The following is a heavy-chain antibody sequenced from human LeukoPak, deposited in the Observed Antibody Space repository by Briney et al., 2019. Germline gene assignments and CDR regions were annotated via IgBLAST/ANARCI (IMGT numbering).Heavy chain of an antibody. Sequence: GASVKVSCKASGCTFSSYAISWVRQAPGQGLEWMGRIIPIFGTANYAQKFQGRVTITTDESTSTAYMELSSLRSEDTAVYYCARVPYDYVWGSYRLGPLWYWGQGTLVTVSS. V-gene: IGHV1-69*05. CDR3: ARVPYDYVWGSYRLGPLWY. J-gene: IGHJ4*02. CDR2: IIPIFGTA. CDR1: GCTFSSYA. D-gene: IGHD3-16*02.